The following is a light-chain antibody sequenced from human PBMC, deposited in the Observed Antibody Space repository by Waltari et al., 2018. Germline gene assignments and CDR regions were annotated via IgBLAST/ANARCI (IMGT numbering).Light chain of an antibody. V-gene: IGLV2-14*03. J-gene: IGLJ2*01. CDR1: SDDVGGSDY. CDR2: DVS. CDR3: GSYTSSDTWI. Sequence: QSALTQPASVSGSPGQSITISCTGTSDDVGGSDYVSWYQHHPGKAPKLIIYDVSDRPSGVSNRFSGSRSANTASLAISGLQAEDEAHYYCGSYTSSDTWIFGGGTKLTVL.